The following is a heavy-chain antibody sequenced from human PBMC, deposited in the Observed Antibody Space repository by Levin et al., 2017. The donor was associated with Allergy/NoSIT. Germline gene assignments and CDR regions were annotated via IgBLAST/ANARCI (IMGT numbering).Heavy chain of an antibody. CDR1: GFSFRSHG. D-gene: IGHD4-17*01. CDR2: ISHDGSNK. Sequence: GESLKISCAASGFSFRSHGMHWVRQAPGKGLEWVAVISHDGSNKYYADSVKGRFTISRGNSKNTLYLQMNSLRRDDTAVYYCAKSGGDYGSYWYFDLWGRGTLVTVSP. CDR3: AKSGGDYGSYWYFDL. J-gene: IGHJ2*01. V-gene: IGHV3-30*18.